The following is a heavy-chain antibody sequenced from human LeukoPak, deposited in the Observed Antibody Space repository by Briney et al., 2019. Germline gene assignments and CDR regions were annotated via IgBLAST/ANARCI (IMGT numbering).Heavy chain of an antibody. CDR1: GFTFSTHG. Sequence: GGSLRLSCAASGFTFSTHGMSWVRQAPGKGLEWVSAISGSDVSTYYADSVKGRFTISRDNSKSTQYLQINRLRAADTAVYYCAKDPGRSYGSGLRGDYWGQGTLVTVSS. D-gene: IGHD3-10*01. CDR3: AKDPGRSYGSGLRGDY. V-gene: IGHV3-23*01. CDR2: ISGSDVST. J-gene: IGHJ4*02.